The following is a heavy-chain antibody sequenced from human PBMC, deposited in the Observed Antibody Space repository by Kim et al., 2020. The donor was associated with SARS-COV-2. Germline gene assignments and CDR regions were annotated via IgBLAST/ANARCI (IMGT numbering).Heavy chain of an antibody. J-gene: IGHJ4*02. CDR2: IYSGGSNT. CDR3: GSQGGSGWYPPAY. Sequence: GGSLRLSCAASGFSFSSYAMSWVRQAPGKGLEWVSVIYSGGSNTYYADSVKGRFTISRDDSRNTLYLQMDSLRAEDTALYYCGSQGGSGWYPPAYGGQGTLVTVSS. V-gene: IGHV3-23*03. D-gene: IGHD6-19*01. CDR1: GFSFSSYA.